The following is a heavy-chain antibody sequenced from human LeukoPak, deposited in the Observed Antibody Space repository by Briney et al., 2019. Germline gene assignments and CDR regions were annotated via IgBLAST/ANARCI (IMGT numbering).Heavy chain of an antibody. CDR1: GFTFDDYA. V-gene: IGHV3-43*02. J-gene: IGHJ4*02. Sequence: PGGSLRLSCAASGFTFDDYAMHWVRQAPGKGLEWVSLISGDGGSTYYADSVKGRFTISRDNSKNSLYLQMKSLRTEDTALYYCAKIGYGEREFDYWGQGTLVTVSS. D-gene: IGHD4-17*01. CDR2: ISGDGGST. CDR3: AKIGYGEREFDY.